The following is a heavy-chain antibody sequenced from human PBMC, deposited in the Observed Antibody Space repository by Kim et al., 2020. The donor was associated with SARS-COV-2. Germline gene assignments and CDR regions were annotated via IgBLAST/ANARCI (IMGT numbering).Heavy chain of an antibody. J-gene: IGHJ4*02. Sequence: SETLSLTCTVSGASVSSAGYYWSWIRQHPGKGLEWIGYLYYSGSTYYNPSLKSRVTISADTSKNQFSLNLDSVTAADSAVYYCARVSSTVTAKIDYWGQGTLVTVSS. CDR1: GASVSSAGYY. CDR2: LYYSGST. V-gene: IGHV4-31*03. D-gene: IGHD4-17*01. CDR3: ARVSSTVTAKIDY.